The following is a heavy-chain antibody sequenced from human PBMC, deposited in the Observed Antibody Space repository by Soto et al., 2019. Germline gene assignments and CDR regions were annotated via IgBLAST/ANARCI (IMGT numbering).Heavy chain of an antibody. CDR2: ISHSGST. D-gene: IGHD5-18*01. CDR3: AREYTYGSNFFDC. CDR1: GGSISSAAYY. V-gene: IGHV4-31*03. J-gene: IGHJ4*02. Sequence: QVQLQESGPGLVKPSQTLSLTCTVSGGSISSAAYYWSWIRQHPGKGLEWIGCISHSGSTYYTPSPKSRVITSADTSKNQSSVNLTSVTAADTAVYYCAREYTYGSNFFDCWGQGALVTVSS.